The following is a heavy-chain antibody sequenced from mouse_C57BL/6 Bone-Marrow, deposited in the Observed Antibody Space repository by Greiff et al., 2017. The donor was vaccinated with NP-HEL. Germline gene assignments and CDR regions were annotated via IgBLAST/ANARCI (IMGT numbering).Heavy chain of an antibody. D-gene: IGHD1-1*01. J-gene: IGHJ2*01. CDR2: IYPGSGST. CDR3: ARGDYYGSRGFDY. CDR1: GYTFTSYW. Sequence: QVQLQQPGAELVKPGASVKMSCKASGYTFTSYWITWVKQRPGQGLEWIGDIYPGSGSTNYNEKFKSKATLTVYTSSSTAYMQLSSLTSEDSAVYYCARGDYYGSRGFDYWGQGTTLTVSS. V-gene: IGHV1-55*01.